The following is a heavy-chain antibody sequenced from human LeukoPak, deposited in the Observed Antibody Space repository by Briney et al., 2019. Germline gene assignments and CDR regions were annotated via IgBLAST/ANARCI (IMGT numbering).Heavy chain of an antibody. Sequence: GGSLRLTCAASGFTFSGRWMSWLRQAPGKGLEWVANINQDGTDKYYVDSVKGRFTISRDNAKNSLYLQMNSLRAEDTAVYYCAREIVGTHKSRFDPWGQGTLVTVSS. J-gene: IGHJ5*02. CDR1: GFTFSGRW. D-gene: IGHD1-26*01. CDR3: AREIVGTHKSRFDP. CDR2: INQDGTDK. V-gene: IGHV3-7*03.